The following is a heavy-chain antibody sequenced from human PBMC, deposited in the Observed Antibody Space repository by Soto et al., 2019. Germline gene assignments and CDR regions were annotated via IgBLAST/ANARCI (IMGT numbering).Heavy chain of an antibody. D-gene: IGHD3-16*02. CDR1: GGSFSGYY. CDR2: INHSGST. CDR3: ARGKDYDYVWGSYSFAPVRTYFDY. J-gene: IGHJ4*02. Sequence: LSLTCAVYGGSFSGYYWSWIRQPPGKGLEWIGEINHSGSTNYNPSLKSRVTISVDTSKNQFSLKLSSVTAADTAVYYCARGKDYDYVWGSYSFAPVRTYFDYWGQGTLVTV. V-gene: IGHV4-34*01.